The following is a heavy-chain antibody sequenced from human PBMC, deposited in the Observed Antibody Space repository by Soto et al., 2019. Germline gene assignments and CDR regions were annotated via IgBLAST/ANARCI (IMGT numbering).Heavy chain of an antibody. CDR3: ARDKDRQQLGGNYYYIMDV. V-gene: IGHV1-69*12. J-gene: IGHJ6*02. CDR1: GGTFRTNA. CDR2: IIPIFPTP. D-gene: IGHD3-3*02. Sequence: QVQLVQSGAEVKKPGSSVKISCKASGGTFRTNAFSWVRQAPGQGLEWMGGIIPIFPTPDYAQKFQGRVTITADESTTTTYMELSSLRAEDTATYYCARDKDRQQLGGNYYYIMDVWGQGTTVTVSS.